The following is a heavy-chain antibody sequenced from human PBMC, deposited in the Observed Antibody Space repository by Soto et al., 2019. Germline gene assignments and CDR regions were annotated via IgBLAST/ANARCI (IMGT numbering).Heavy chain of an antibody. J-gene: IGHJ3*02. CDR1: CGSFSGYY. Sequence: SETLSLTCAVYCGSFSGYYWSWIRQPPGKGLEWIGEINHSGSTNYNPSLKSRVTISVDTSKNQFSLKLSSVTAADTAVYYCAGGMVRGVTQHALDIWGQGTMVTVSS. CDR3: AGGMVRGVTQHALDI. CDR2: INHSGST. V-gene: IGHV4-34*01. D-gene: IGHD3-10*01.